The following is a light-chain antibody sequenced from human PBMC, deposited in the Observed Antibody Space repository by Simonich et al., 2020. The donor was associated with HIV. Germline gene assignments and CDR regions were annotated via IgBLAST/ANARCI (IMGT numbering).Light chain of an antibody. CDR1: QSVLYSSNNKNY. CDR2: WAS. V-gene: IGKV4-1*01. CDR3: QQYYSAPRT. Sequence: DIVMTQSPDSLAVSLGERATINCKSSQSVLYSSNNKNYLVCYQQKPGQPPKLLIYWASTRESGVPDRFSGSGSGTDFTLTISSLQAEDVAVYYCQQYYSAPRTFGQGTKVEIK. J-gene: IGKJ1*01.